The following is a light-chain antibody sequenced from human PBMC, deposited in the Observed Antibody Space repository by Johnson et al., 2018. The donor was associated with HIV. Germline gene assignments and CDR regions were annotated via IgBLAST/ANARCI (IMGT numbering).Light chain of an antibody. Sequence: HSVLTQPPSVSAAPGQKVTISCSGSSSNIGNNYVSWYQQLPGTAPKLLIYDNNKRPSGIPDRFSGSKSGTSATLGITGLQTGDEADYYCGTWDSSLSAHVFGTGTKVTV. CDR2: DNN. CDR3: GTWDSSLSAHV. V-gene: IGLV1-51*01. J-gene: IGLJ1*01. CDR1: SSNIGNNY.